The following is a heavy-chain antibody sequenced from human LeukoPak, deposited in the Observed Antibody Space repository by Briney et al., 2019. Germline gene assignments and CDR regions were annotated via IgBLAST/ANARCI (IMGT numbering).Heavy chain of an antibody. CDR3: ARDSVTVLTPDNWYFDL. D-gene: IGHD3-9*01. CDR2: ISSTGNTK. J-gene: IGHJ2*01. CDR1: GFILSTYR. Sequence: GGSLTLSCAASGFILSTYRMNWVRQAPGKGLEWVSYISSTGNTKYYADSVRGRFTISRDNAKKSLYLQMNSLRAEDTAVYYCARDSVTVLTPDNWYFDLWGRGTLVTVSS. V-gene: IGHV3-48*01.